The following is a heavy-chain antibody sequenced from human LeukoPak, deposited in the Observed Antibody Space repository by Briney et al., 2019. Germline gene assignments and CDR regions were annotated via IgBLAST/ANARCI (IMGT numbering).Heavy chain of an antibody. Sequence: ASVKVSCKASGYTFTNYYMHWVRQAPGQGLEWMGIINPNGGGTSYPQKFQGRVTMTRDMSTSTVYMELSSLRYEDTAVYYCARLEPSLRGPTFDYWGQGTPVTVSS. CDR2: INPNGGGT. J-gene: IGHJ4*02. CDR1: GYTFTNYY. V-gene: IGHV1-46*01. CDR3: ARLEPSLRGPTFDY. D-gene: IGHD4-17*01.